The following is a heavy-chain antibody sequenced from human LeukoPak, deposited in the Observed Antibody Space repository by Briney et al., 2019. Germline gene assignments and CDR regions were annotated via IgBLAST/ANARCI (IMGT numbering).Heavy chain of an antibody. J-gene: IGHJ6*03. CDR1: GFIFSSYA. D-gene: IGHD1-26*01. CDR2: ISYDGSNK. Sequence: PGGSLRLSCAASGFIFSSYAMHWVRQAPGKGLEWVAVISYDGSNKYYADSVKGRFTISRDNSKNTLYLQMNSLRAEDTAVYYCAKDASSRVGATTFYYYYMDVWGKGTTVTVSS. V-gene: IGHV3-30-3*01. CDR3: AKDASSRVGATTFYYYYMDV.